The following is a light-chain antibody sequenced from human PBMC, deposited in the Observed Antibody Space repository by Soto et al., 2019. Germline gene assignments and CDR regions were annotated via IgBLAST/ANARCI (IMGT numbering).Light chain of an antibody. CDR2: AAS. Sequence: DIQMTQSPSSLSASVGDRVTISCRASQSISSYLNWYQQKPGKAPKVVIYAASSLQSGVPSRFSGSGSGTDFTLTISSLQPEDFATYYCQQSDSTPFTFGAGTKVDIK. J-gene: IGKJ3*01. CDR3: QQSDSTPFT. V-gene: IGKV1-39*01. CDR1: QSISSY.